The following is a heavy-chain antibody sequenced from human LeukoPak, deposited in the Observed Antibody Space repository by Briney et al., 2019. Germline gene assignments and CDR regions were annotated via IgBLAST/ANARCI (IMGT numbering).Heavy chain of an antibody. D-gene: IGHD1-26*01. J-gene: IGHJ4*02. V-gene: IGHV3-23*01. CDR1: GFTFENFA. CDR2: IRDNGATT. CDR3: AKGEWELPTFFDH. Sequence: GGSLRLSCSGSGFTFENFAMNWVRPAPGKGLEWVSVIRDNGATTFYADSVKGRFTISRDNAKNILYLQMNNLGVEDTAVYFCAKGEWELPTFFDHWGQGTLVTVSS.